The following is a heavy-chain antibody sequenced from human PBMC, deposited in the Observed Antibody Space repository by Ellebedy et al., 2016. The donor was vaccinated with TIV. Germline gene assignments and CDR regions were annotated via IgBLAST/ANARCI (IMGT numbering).Heavy chain of an antibody. V-gene: IGHV5-10-1*01. CDR3: ARHAYSSDWLPFDS. CDR1: GYNFISYW. J-gene: IGHJ4*02. CDR2: IDASDAYT. Sequence: PGGSLRLSCRGSGYNFISYWISWVRQMPGKGLEWMGKIDASDAYTNYSPSFQGHVTISADKSMNTAYLQWNRLKASDTAMYLCARHAYSSDWLPFDSWGQGTLVTVSS. D-gene: IGHD6-19*01.